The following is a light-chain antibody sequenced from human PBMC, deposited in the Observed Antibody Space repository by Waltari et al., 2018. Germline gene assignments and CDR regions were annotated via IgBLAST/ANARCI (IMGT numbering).Light chain of an antibody. CDR1: LRVSSN. CDR2: GAS. J-gene: IGKJ5*01. Sequence: EIVMTQSPASLSVSPGESATLSFRASLRVSSNLAGYPPNPGQAPRLLIYGASTRATGIPARFSGSGSGTEFTLTISSLQSEDFAVYYCQQYNNWPPITFGQGTRLEIK. CDR3: QQYNNWPPIT. V-gene: IGKV3-15*01.